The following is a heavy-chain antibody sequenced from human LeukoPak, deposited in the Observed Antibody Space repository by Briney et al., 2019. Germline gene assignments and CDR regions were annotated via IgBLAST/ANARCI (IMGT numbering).Heavy chain of an antibody. J-gene: IGHJ1*01. CDR2: INPSGGST. CDR3: ARDESTSILWW. V-gene: IGHV1-46*01. Sequence: ASVKVSCKASVYTFINYYMHWVRQTPRPGLEWMGIINPSGGSTSYAQKFQGRVTMTRDTSTSTVYMELSSLRSEDTAVYYCARDESTSILWWWGQGTLVTVSS. CDR1: VYTFINYY. D-gene: IGHD2-21*01.